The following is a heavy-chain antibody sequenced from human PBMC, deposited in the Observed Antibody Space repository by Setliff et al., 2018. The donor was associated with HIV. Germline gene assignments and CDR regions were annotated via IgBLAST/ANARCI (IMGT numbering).Heavy chain of an antibody. Sequence: SETLSLTCAVYGGSFSLHYWTWVRQPPGKGLEWIGEINHSGSVKYSPSLGNRLDISVGTSKNQFSLKLNNVTVADTAIYYCARSIKLKVQGVNYFSRPEFYYYMDVWGRGTTVTVSS. CDR3: ARSIKLKVQGVNYFSRPEFYYYMDV. J-gene: IGHJ6*03. V-gene: IGHV4-34*01. CDR2: INHSGSV. CDR1: GGSFSLHY. D-gene: IGHD3-10*01.